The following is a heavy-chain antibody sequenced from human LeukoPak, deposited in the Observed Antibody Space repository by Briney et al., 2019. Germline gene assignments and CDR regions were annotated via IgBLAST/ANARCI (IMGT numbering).Heavy chain of an antibody. CDR1: GGSFSGYY. CDR2: ISHSGST. V-gene: IGHV4-34*01. D-gene: IGHD6-13*01. J-gene: IGHJ4*02. CDR3: ARGLIAAAA. Sequence: SETLSLTCAVYGGSFSGYYWSWIRQPPGRGLEWIGEISHSGSTNYNPSLKSRVTISVDTSKNQFSLKLSSVTAADTAVYYCARGLIAAAAWGQGTLVTVSS.